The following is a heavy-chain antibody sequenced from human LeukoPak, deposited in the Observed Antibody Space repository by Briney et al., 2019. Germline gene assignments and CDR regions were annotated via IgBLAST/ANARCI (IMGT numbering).Heavy chain of an antibody. J-gene: IGHJ4*02. Sequence: ASVKVSCKASGYTFTSYYMHWVRQAPGQGLEWMGWINTNTGNPTYAQSFKGRVVFSMDTSVSTAYLQISSLKAEDTAVYYCAREYYDFWSGRPQYYFDYWGQGTLVTVSS. D-gene: IGHD3-3*01. V-gene: IGHV7-4-1*02. CDR3: AREYYDFWSGRPQYYFDY. CDR1: GYTFTSYY. CDR2: INTNTGNP.